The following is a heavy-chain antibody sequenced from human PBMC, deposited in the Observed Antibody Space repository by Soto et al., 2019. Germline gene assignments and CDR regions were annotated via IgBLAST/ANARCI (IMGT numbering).Heavy chain of an antibody. CDR1: GFTFRNCA. CDR3: AKDREGYCSSTSCLYYFDS. Sequence: EVQLLESGGGLVQPGGSLRLSCAASGFTFRNCAMNWVRQAPGRGLEWVSTISNSGSTYYADAVKGRFTISRDISKNTLYLQMSSLRADDTALYYCAKDREGYCSSTSCLYYFDSWGQGTQVTVSS. V-gene: IGHV3-23*01. D-gene: IGHD2-2*01. J-gene: IGHJ4*02. CDR2: ISNSGST.